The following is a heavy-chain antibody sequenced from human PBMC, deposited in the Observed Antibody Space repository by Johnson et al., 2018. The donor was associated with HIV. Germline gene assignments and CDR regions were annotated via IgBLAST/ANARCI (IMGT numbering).Heavy chain of an antibody. CDR2: ISYDGSNK. CDR3: AKVMTASSVNSFGGVIDASDI. CDR1: GFTFRNYG. J-gene: IGHJ3*02. D-gene: IGHD3-16*01. V-gene: IGHV3-30*18. Sequence: QMQLVESGGGVVQPGRSLRLSCVASGFTFRNYGMHWVRQAPGKGLEWVAVISYDGSNKYYADSVKGRFTISRDNSKNTLHLQMNSLRAADTAVYYCAKVMTASSVNSFGGVIDASDIWGQGTMVTVS.